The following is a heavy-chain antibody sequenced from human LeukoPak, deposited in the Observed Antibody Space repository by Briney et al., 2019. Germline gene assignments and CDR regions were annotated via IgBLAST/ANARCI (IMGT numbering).Heavy chain of an antibody. CDR3: ARRMSAAGLNDY. D-gene: IGHD6-13*01. V-gene: IGHV3-64*01. CDR2: IIGSGGST. Sequence: PGGSLRLSCAASGFTFSNYAMHWARQAPGKGLEYVSAIIGSGGSTYYANSVKGRFTISRDNSKNTLYLQMGSLRAEDMAVYYCARRMSAAGLNDYWGQGTLVTVSS. J-gene: IGHJ4*02. CDR1: GFTFSNYA.